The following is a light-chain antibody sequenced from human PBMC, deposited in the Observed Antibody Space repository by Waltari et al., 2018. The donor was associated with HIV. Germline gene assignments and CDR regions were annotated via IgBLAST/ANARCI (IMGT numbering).Light chain of an antibody. V-gene: IGLV2-8*01. Sequence: QSALTQPPSASGSLGQSVTISCTGSSSDVGRYDYVSWYQQHPGTAPTLLLFEVNKRPSGVPDRFSGSKSGNTASLTVSGLQAEDEAEYSCSSYAGINPVIFGGGTTLTVL. CDR2: EVN. CDR3: SSYAGINPVI. J-gene: IGLJ2*01. CDR1: SSDVGRYDY.